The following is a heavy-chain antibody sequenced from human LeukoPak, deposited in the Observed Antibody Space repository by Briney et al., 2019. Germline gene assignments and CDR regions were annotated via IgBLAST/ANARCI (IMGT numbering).Heavy chain of an antibody. V-gene: IGHV1-18*01. Sequence: ASVKVSCKASGYTFTSHGITWVRQAPGQGLEWVGWVNAYNGHTNYVQNLQGRATMTTDTSTSTAYMELRSLRADDTAVYYCARGEYNYFDYWGQGTLVTVSS. CDR3: ARGEYNYFDY. D-gene: IGHD2/OR15-2a*01. CDR2: VNAYNGHT. J-gene: IGHJ4*02. CDR1: GYTFTSHG.